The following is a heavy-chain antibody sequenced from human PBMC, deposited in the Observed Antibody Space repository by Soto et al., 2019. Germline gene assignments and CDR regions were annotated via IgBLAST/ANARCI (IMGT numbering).Heavy chain of an antibody. CDR3: ARDSRTTVTTTDPWYYYYYMDV. V-gene: IGHV3-64*01. CDR1: GFTFSSYA. Sequence: GGSLRLSCAASGFTFSSYAMHWVRQAPGKGLEYVSAISSNGGSTYYANSVKGRFTISRDNSKNTLYLQMGSLRAEDMAVYYCARDSRTTVTTTDPWYYYYYMDVWGKGTTVTVSS. CDR2: ISSNGGST. D-gene: IGHD4-4*01. J-gene: IGHJ6*03.